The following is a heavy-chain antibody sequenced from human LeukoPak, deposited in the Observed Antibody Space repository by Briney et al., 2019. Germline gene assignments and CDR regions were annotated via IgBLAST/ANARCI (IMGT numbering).Heavy chain of an antibody. Sequence: GGSLRLSCAASGFTVSSNYMSWVRQAPGKGLEWVSLSYTGGSTYYADSVKGHFTISRDNSKNTLYLQMNSLRAEDTAVYYCAKNFYGDYNFFFDYWGQGTLVTVSS. CDR1: GFTVSSNY. CDR3: AKNFYGDYNFFFDY. J-gene: IGHJ4*02. D-gene: IGHD4-17*01. V-gene: IGHV3-53*01. CDR2: SYTGGST.